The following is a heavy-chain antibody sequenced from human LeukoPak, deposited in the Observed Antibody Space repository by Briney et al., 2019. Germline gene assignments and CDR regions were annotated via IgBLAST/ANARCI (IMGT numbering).Heavy chain of an antibody. CDR3: AKVGYGSGSYSLPIYYFDY. J-gene: IGHJ4*02. V-gene: IGHV3-23*01. CDR2: ISGSGGST. Sequence: GGSLRLSCAASGFTFSSYGMSWVRQAPGKGLEWVSAISGSGGSTYYGDSVKGRFTISRDNSKNTLYLQMNSLRAEDTAVYYCAKVGYGSGSYSLPIYYFDYWGQGTLVTVSS. CDR1: GFTFSSYG. D-gene: IGHD3-10*01.